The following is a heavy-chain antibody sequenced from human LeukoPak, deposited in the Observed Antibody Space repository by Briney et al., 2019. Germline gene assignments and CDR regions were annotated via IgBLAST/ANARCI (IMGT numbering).Heavy chain of an antibody. CDR3: AREQYCGGDCQSFDY. CDR1: GFTFSSYS. D-gene: IGHD2-21*02. V-gene: IGHV3-48*04. Sequence: GGSLRLSCAASGFTFSSYSMNWVRQAPGKGLEWVSYISSSSSTIYYADSVKGRFTISRDNAKNSVYPQMNSLRAEDTAVYYCAREQYCGGDCQSFDYWGQGTLVTVSS. J-gene: IGHJ4*02. CDR2: ISSSSSTI.